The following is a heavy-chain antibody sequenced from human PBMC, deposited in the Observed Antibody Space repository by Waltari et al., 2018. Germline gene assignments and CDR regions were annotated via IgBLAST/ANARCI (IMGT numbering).Heavy chain of an antibody. J-gene: IGHJ3*02. CDR1: GFTFSSYS. V-gene: IGHV3-48*04. CDR2: ISSSSSTI. Sequence: EVQLVESGGGLVQPGGSLRLSCAASGFTFSSYSMNWVRQAPGKGLEWVAYISSSSSTIYYADSLKGRFTISRDNAKNSLYLQMNSLRAEDTAVYYCAREGIVATIQDACDIWGQGTMVTVSS. D-gene: IGHD5-12*01. CDR3: AREGIVATIQDACDI.